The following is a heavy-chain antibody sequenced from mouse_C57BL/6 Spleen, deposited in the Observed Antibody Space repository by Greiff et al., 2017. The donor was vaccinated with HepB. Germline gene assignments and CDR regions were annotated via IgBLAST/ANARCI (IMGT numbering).Heavy chain of an antibody. CDR1: GYTFTDYE. D-gene: IGHD6-5*01. J-gene: IGHJ4*01. V-gene: IGHV1-15*01. CDR3: TRYPYDYYAMDY. Sequence: LQESGAELVRPGASVTLSCKASGYTFTDYEMHWVKQTPVHGLEWIGAIDPETGGTAYNQKFKGKAILTADKSSSTAYMELRSLTSEDSAVYYCTRYPYDYYAMDYWGQGTSVTVSS. CDR2: IDPETGGT.